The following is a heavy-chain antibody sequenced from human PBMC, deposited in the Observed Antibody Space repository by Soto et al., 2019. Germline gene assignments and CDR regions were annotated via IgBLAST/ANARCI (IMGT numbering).Heavy chain of an antibody. D-gene: IGHD6-13*01. CDR3: ARPRPFGPIASPSNWFDP. CDR2: IYYSGST. CDR1: GGSISSSSYY. J-gene: IGHJ5*02. Sequence: QLQLQESGPGLVKPSETLSLTCTVSGGSISSSSYYWGWIRQPPGKGLEWIGSIYYSGSTYYNPSLKRRVTISVDTSKNQFSLKRSSVTAADTAVYYCARPRPFGPIASPSNWFDPWGQGTLVTVSS. V-gene: IGHV4-39*01.